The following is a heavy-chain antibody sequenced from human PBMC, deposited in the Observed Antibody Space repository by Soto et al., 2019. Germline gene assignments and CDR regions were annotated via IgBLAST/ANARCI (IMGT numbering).Heavy chain of an antibody. D-gene: IGHD2-21*02. J-gene: IGHJ4*02. V-gene: IGHV1-3*05. Sequence: QVQLVQSGAEEKKPGASVKVSCKASGYTFTSYAMHWVRQAPGQRLEWMGWINAGNGNTKYSQKSQGRVTITRHTSASTAYMELSSLRSEDTDVYYGARSIVVVTALDYWGQGTLVTVSS. CDR1: GYTFTSYA. CDR2: INAGNGNT. CDR3: ARSIVVVTALDY.